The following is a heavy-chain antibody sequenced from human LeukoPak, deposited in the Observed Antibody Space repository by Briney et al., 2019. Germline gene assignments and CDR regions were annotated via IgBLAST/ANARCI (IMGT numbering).Heavy chain of an antibody. V-gene: IGHV1-69*13. Sequence: ASVKVSCKASGGTFSSYAISWVRQAPGQGLEWMGGIIPIFGTANYAQKFQGRVTITADESTSTAYMELSSLRSEDAAVYYCARGITIFGVVLISAFDLWGQGTMVTVSS. CDR2: IIPIFGTA. CDR3: ARGITIFGVVLISAFDL. CDR1: GGTFSSYA. J-gene: IGHJ3*01. D-gene: IGHD3-3*01.